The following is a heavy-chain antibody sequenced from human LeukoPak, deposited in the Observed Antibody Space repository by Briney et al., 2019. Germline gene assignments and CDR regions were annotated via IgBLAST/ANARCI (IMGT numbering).Heavy chain of an antibody. V-gene: IGHV3-21*01. CDR1: GFTFSSYS. Sequence: GGSLRLSCAASGFTFSSYSMNWVRQALGKGLEWVSSISSSSSYIYYADSVKGRFTISRDNAKNSLYLQMNSLRAEDTAVYYCARAGFGEFLYYYYGMDVWGQGTTVTVSS. D-gene: IGHD3-10*01. J-gene: IGHJ6*02. CDR2: ISSSSSYI. CDR3: ARAGFGEFLYYYYGMDV.